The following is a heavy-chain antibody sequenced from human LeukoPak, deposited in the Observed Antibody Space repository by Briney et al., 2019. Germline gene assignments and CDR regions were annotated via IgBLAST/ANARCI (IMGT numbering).Heavy chain of an antibody. CDR1: GFTFTDHY. D-gene: IGHD2-2*02. J-gene: IGHJ6*02. CDR2: ISNSGTTK. V-gene: IGHV3-11*01. Sequence: GGSLRLSCAASGFTFTDHYMSWIRLAPGKGLEWVSSISNSGTTKYYADSVKGRFTISRDNAKNSLSLQMNSLRAEDTAVYYCARSGHCISTNCDNIWKRSLYDMDVWGQGITVTVSS. CDR3: ARSGHCISTNCDNIWKRSLYDMDV.